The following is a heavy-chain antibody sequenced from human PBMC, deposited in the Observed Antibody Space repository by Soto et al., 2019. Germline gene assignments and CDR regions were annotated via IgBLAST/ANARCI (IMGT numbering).Heavy chain of an antibody. V-gene: IGHV3-30*18. Sequence: GGSLRLSCAASGFTFSSYGMHWVHQAPGKGLEWVAVISYDGSNKYYADSVKGRFTISRDNSKNTLYLQMNSLRAEDTAVYYCAKDHIVVVPAAPKAGAPDHYYYYGMDVWGQGTTVTVSS. D-gene: IGHD2-2*01. J-gene: IGHJ6*02. CDR3: AKDHIVVVPAAPKAGAPDHYYYYGMDV. CDR1: GFTFSSYG. CDR2: ISYDGSNK.